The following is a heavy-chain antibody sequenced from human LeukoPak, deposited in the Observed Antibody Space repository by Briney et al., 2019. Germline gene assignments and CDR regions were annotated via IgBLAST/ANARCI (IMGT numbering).Heavy chain of an antibody. D-gene: IGHD2-21*02. J-gene: IGHJ4*02. CDR3: ATDLRLTEKTDY. Sequence: PGRSLRLSCAASGFTFSSYGMHWVRQAPGKGLEWVAVISYDGSNKYYADSVKGRFTISRDNSKNTLYLQMNSLRAEDTAVYYCATDLRLTEKTDYWGQGTLVTVSS. CDR1: GFTFSSYG. V-gene: IGHV3-30*03. CDR2: ISYDGSNK.